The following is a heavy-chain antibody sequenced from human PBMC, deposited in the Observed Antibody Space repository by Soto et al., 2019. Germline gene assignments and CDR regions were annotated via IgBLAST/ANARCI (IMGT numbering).Heavy chain of an antibody. CDR1: GFTFSTTG. D-gene: IGHD6-13*01. CDR3: AKDVAAGSVMDV. CDR2: ISSGSEYI. J-gene: IGHJ6*02. V-gene: IGHV3-21*02. Sequence: EVQLVESGGGLVKPGGSLRLSCAASGFTFSTTGMNWVRQAPGKGLQWVSSISSGSEYIFHADSVKGRLTTSRDNARNSLYLQMNNLRVEDTAVYYGAKDVAAGSVMDVWRQGTTVTVSS.